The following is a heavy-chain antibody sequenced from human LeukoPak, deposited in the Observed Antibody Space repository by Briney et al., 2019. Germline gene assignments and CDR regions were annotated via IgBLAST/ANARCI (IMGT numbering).Heavy chain of an antibody. CDR2: IYYSGST. V-gene: IGHV4-59*01. D-gene: IGHD2-15*01. J-gene: IGHJ3*02. CDR3: ARAMGSRWWYSKRSGHDAFDI. CDR1: GGSISSYY. Sequence: PSETLSLTCTVSGGSISSYYWSWIRQPPGKGLEWIGYIYYSGSTNYNPSLKSRVTISVDTSKNQFSLKLSSVTAADTAVYYCARAMGSRWWYSKRSGHDAFDIWGQGTMVTVSS.